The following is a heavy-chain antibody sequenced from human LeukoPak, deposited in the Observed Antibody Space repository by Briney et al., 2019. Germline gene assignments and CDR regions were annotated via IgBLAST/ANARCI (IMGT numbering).Heavy chain of an antibody. Sequence: GASVKVSCKASGGTFSSYAISWVRQAPGQGLEWMGGIIPIFGTANYAQKFQGRVTITADESTSTAYMELSSLRSEDTAVYYCARDSRRNSIVGATSLGYWGQGTLVTVSS. D-gene: IGHD1-26*01. CDR2: IIPIFGTA. J-gene: IGHJ4*02. CDR3: ARDSRRNSIVGATSLGY. CDR1: GGTFSSYA. V-gene: IGHV1-69*13.